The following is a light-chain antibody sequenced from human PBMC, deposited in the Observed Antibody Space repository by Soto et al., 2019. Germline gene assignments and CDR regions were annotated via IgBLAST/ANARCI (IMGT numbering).Light chain of an antibody. Sequence: DIVMTQTPLSLSVSPGQPASISCKSSQSLLHTDGETYLYWYVQKPGQPPQPLIHEVSNRFSGVPARFSGSGSGTDFTLKISRVDAWDVGVYYCMHSILLIWPVCQGTKVDIK. CDR2: EVS. CDR3: MHSILLIWP. J-gene: IGKJ1*01. V-gene: IGKV2D-29*01. CDR1: QSLLHTDGETY.